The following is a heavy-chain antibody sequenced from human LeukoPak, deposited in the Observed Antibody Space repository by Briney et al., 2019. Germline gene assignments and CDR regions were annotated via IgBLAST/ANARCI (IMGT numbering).Heavy chain of an antibody. D-gene: IGHD6-13*01. CDR3: ARIRYSSSWYNLDY. CDR2: IYHSGST. V-gene: IGHV4-30-2*01. J-gene: IGHJ4*02. Sequence: SETLSLTCTVSGGSVSSGSYYWSWIRQPPGKGLEWIGYIYHSGSTYYNPSLKSRVTISVDRSKNQFSLKLSSVTAADTAVYYCARIRYSSSWYNLDYWGQGTLVTVSS. CDR1: GGSVSSGSYY.